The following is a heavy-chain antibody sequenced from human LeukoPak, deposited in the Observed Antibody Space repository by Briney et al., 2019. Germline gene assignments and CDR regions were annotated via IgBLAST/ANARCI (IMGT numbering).Heavy chain of an antibody. V-gene: IGHV3-53*01. CDR1: GFTVSSNY. CDR3: ARGRPNGMDV. CDR2: IYSGGST. Sequence: PGGSLRLSCAASGFTVSSNYMNWVRQAPGKGLEWVSIIYSGGSTYYADSVKGRFTISRDHSKNTLCLQMNSLRAEDTAVYYCARGRPNGMDVWGQGTTVTVSS. J-gene: IGHJ6*02.